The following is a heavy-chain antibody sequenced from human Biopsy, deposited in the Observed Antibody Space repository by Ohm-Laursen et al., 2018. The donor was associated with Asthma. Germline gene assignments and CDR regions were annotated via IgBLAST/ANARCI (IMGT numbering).Heavy chain of an antibody. Sequence: SLRLSCTASGLTFDDYAMHWVRQAPGKGLEWVSGISWNSGSIGYADSVKGRFTISRDNAKNSLYLQMNSLRAEDTALYYCAKGEWELLEANFDYWGQGTLVTVSS. V-gene: IGHV3-9*01. CDR3: AKGEWELLEANFDY. J-gene: IGHJ4*02. CDR2: ISWNSGSI. D-gene: IGHD1-26*01. CDR1: GLTFDDYA.